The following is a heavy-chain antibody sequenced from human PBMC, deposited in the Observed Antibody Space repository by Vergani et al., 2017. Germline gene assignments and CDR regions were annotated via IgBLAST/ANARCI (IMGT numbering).Heavy chain of an antibody. CDR1: GFTFSDYY. V-gene: IGHV3-11*05. CDR3: AREPRYYYGSGVK. CDR2: ISSSSSYT. J-gene: IGHJ4*02. Sequence: QVQLVESGGGLVKPGGSLRLSCAASGFTFSDYYMSWIRQAPGKGLEWVSYISSSSSYTNYADSVKGRFTISIDNAKNSLYLQMNSLRAEDTAVYYCAREPRYYYGSGVKWGQGTLVTVSS. D-gene: IGHD3-10*01.